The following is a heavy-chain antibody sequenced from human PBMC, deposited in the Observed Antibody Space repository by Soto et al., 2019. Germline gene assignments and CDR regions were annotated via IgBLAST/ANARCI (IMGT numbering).Heavy chain of an antibody. D-gene: IGHD5-12*01. CDR2: IYYSGST. J-gene: IGHJ4*02. CDR3: AGSRCSGYDSLEC. CDR1: GGSISSYY. Sequence: SETLSLTCTVSGGSISSYYWSWIRQPPGKGLEWIGYIYYSGSTNYNPSLKSRVTISVDTSKNQFSLKLSSVTAADTAVYYCAGSRCSGYDSLECCGQGHLVTVSS. V-gene: IGHV4-59*08.